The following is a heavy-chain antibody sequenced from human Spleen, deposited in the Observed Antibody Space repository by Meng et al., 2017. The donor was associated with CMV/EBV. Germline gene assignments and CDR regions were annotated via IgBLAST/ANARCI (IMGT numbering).Heavy chain of an antibody. CDR2: IYYTGST. CDR3: ARAGGYTSPLGY. Sequence: SETLSLTCTVSGGSISSYYWSWIRQPPGKGLEWIGYIYYTGSTNYNPSLKSRVTISVDTSKNQFSLKLSSVTAADTAVYYCARAGGYTSPLGYWGQGTLVTV. D-gene: IGHD5-12*01. J-gene: IGHJ4*02. V-gene: IGHV4-59*01. CDR1: GGSISSYY.